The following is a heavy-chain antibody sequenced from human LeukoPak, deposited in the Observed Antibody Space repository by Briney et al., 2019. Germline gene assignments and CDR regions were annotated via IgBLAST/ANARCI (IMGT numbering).Heavy chain of an antibody. CDR3: AKITSGY. CDR1: GFTFSTHP. V-gene: IGHV3-23*01. CDR2: IDPSGGAT. J-gene: IGHJ4*02. Sequence: PGGSLRLSCAASGFTFSTHPISWVRQAPGKGLEWVSSIDPSGGATFYANSVKGRFTISRDNSTTTLYLQLNSLRAEDTAVYYCAKITSGYWGQGTLVTVSS.